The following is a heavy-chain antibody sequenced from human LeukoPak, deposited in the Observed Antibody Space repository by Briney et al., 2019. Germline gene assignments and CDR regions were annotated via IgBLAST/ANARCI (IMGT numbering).Heavy chain of an antibody. Sequence: SQTPSLTCTVSGGSISSGSYYWSWIRQPAGKGLEWIGRIYTSGSTNYNPSLKSRVTISVDTSKNQFSLKLSSVTAADTAVYYCARGYYDFWSGYYHWFDPWGQGTLVTVSS. CDR3: ARGYYDFWSGYYHWFDP. CDR2: IYTSGST. D-gene: IGHD3-3*01. CDR1: GGSISSGSYY. V-gene: IGHV4-61*02. J-gene: IGHJ5*02.